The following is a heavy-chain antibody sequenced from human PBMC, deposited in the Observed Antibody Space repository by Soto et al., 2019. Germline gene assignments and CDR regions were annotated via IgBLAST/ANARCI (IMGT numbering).Heavy chain of an antibody. V-gene: IGHV3-15*01. J-gene: IGHJ6*02. CDR3: TTSSLGYYYYYGMDV. CDR2: IKSKTDGGTT. CDR1: GFTFSNAW. Sequence: GGSLRLSCAASGFTFSNAWMSWVRQAPGKGLEWVGRIKSKTDGGTTDYAAPVKGRFTISRDDSKNTLYLQMNSLKTEDTAVYYCTTSSLGYYYYYGMDVWGQGTTVTAP.